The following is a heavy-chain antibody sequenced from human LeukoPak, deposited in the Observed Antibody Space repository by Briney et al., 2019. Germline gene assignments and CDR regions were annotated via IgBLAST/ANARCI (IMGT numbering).Heavy chain of an antibody. CDR1: GYSISNGYY. D-gene: IGHD3-3*01. Sequence: SETLSLTCTVSGYSISNGYYWDWIRQSPGKGLEWIGGIYTSGSTNYNPSLKSRVTISVDTSKNQFSLKLSSVTAADTAVYYCASSYDSYYYYMDVWGKGTTVTVSS. V-gene: IGHV4-38-2*02. CDR2: IYTSGST. CDR3: ASSYDSYYYYMDV. J-gene: IGHJ6*03.